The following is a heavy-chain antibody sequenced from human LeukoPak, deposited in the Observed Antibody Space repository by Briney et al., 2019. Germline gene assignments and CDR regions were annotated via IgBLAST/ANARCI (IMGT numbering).Heavy chain of an antibody. Sequence: GGSLRLSCTASGFTFGDYAVSWFRQAPGKGLEWVGFIRSKAYGGTTEYAASVKGRFTISRDDSKSIAYLQMNSLKTEDTAVYYCTRSSVNASSWYYFDYWGQGTLVTVSS. CDR2: IRSKAYGGTT. CDR3: TRSSVNASSWYYFDY. CDR1: GFTFGDYA. J-gene: IGHJ4*02. D-gene: IGHD6-13*01. V-gene: IGHV3-49*03.